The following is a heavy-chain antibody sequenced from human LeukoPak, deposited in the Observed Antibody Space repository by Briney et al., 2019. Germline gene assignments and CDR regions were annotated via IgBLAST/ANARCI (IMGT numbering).Heavy chain of an antibody. V-gene: IGHV1-2*02. CDR1: GYSFTDYY. CDR3: ARRRDLYSGSYYPFDY. CDR2: VNPNSGGT. J-gene: IGHJ4*02. D-gene: IGHD1-26*01. Sequence: ASVKVSCKASGYSFTDYYIHWMRQAPGQGLEWMGWVNPNSGGTNYAQKFQGRVTMTRDKSISTAYLQWSSLKASDTAMYYCARRRDLYSGSYYPFDYWGQGTLVTVSS.